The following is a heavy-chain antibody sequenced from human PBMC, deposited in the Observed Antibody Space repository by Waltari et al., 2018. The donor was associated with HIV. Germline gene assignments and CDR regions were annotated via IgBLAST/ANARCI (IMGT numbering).Heavy chain of an antibody. CDR2: IKQDESDK. D-gene: IGHD3-22*01. Sequence: EVQLVESGGGLVQPGGSLRLSCAASEFTFNNYWMTWVRQAPGKGLRWVANIKQDESDKYYVDSVKGRFTISRDNAKNSLFLQMNSLRAEDTAVYYCAREALYDSSGYYFDYWGQGTLVTVSS. J-gene: IGHJ4*02. CDR3: AREALYDSSGYYFDY. V-gene: IGHV3-7*01. CDR1: EFTFNNYW.